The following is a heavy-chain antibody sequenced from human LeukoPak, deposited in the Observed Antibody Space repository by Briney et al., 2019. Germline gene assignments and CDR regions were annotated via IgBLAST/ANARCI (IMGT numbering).Heavy chain of an antibody. Sequence: ASVKVSCKASGGTFSSYAISWVRQAPGQGLEWMGGIIPIFGTANYAQKFQGRVTITADESTSTAYMELSSLRSEDTAVYYCARGGYGDYRVYWYFDLWGRGTLVTVSS. J-gene: IGHJ2*01. CDR2: IIPIFGTA. V-gene: IGHV1-69*13. CDR1: GGTFSSYA. CDR3: ARGGYGDYRVYWYFDL. D-gene: IGHD4-17*01.